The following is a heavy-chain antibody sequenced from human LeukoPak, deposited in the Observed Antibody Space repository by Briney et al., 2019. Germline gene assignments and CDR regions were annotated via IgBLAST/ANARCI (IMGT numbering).Heavy chain of an antibody. V-gene: IGHV1-69*05. CDR2: IIPIFGTA. Sequence: SVKVSCKASGGTFSSYAISWVRQAPGQGLEWMGRIIPIFGTANYAQKFQGRVTITTDESTSTAYMELSSLRSEDTAVYYCARDQAITMIVDRAFDIWGQGTMVTVSS. J-gene: IGHJ3*02. CDR1: GGTFSSYA. D-gene: IGHD3-22*01. CDR3: ARDQAITMIVDRAFDI.